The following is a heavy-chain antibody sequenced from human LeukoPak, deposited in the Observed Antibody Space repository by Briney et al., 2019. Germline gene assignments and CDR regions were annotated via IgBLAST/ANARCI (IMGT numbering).Heavy chain of an antibody. Sequence: ASVKVSCKASGYTFTSYYMHWVRQAPGQGLEWMGIMNPSGGSTSYAQKFQGRVTMTRDTSTSTVYMELSSLRSEDTAVYYCATAGTAYCGGDCYSTIYWGQGTLVTVSS. J-gene: IGHJ4*02. D-gene: IGHD2-21*02. CDR2: MNPSGGST. CDR3: ATAGTAYCGGDCYSTIY. V-gene: IGHV1-46*01. CDR1: GYTFTSYY.